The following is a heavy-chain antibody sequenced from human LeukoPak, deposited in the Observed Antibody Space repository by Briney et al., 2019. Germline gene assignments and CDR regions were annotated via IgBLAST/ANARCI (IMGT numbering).Heavy chain of an antibody. Sequence: SQTLSLTCTVSGGSISSGGYYWSWIRQHPGKGLEWIGYIYYSGSTYYNPSLKSRVTISVDTSKNQFSLKLSSVTAADTAVYYCARSREQWLVLHNWFDPWGLGTLVTVSS. CDR3: ARSREQWLVLHNWFDP. CDR1: GGSISSGGYY. CDR2: IYYSGST. V-gene: IGHV4-31*03. D-gene: IGHD6-19*01. J-gene: IGHJ5*02.